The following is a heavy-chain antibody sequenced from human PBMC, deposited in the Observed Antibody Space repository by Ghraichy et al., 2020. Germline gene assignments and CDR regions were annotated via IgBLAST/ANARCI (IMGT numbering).Heavy chain of an antibody. CDR1: GLTLSSYW. CDR3: ASHNNWKFDD. D-gene: IGHD1-20*01. CDR2: INQDGSGR. J-gene: IGHJ4*02. Sequence: GGSLRLSCAASGLTLSSYWMSWVRQAPGKGLEWVANINQDGSGRNYVDSVKGRLTISRDNVKNSLYLQMTTLRAEDTAVYYCASHNNWKFDDWGQGTLVTVSS. V-gene: IGHV3-7*02.